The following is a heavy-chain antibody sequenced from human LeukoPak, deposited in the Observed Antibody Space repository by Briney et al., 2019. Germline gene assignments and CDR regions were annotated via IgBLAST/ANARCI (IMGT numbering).Heavy chain of an antibody. V-gene: IGHV3-48*01. D-gene: IGHD6-19*01. CDR3: AKMRPVAGRLGRVWDHYYFDY. J-gene: IGHJ4*02. CDR1: GFTFSSYS. CDR2: ISSSSSTI. Sequence: GGSLRLSCAASGFTFSSYSMNWVRQAPGKGLEWVSYISSSSSTIYYADSVKGRFTISRDNSKNTLYLQMNSLRAEDTAVYYCAKMRPVAGRLGRVWDHYYFDYWGQGTLVTVSS.